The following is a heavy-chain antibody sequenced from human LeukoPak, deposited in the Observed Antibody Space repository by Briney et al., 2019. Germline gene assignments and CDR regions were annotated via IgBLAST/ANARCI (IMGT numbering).Heavy chain of an antibody. V-gene: IGHV3-7*01. CDR3: ARGERPDY. J-gene: IGHJ4*02. Sequence: GGSLRLSCATSGFTFSSSWMSWVRQAPGKGPECVANIKEDGREKYYVDSVKGRFTISRDNAKNSLYLQMSSLRAEDTAVYYCARGERPDYWGQGTLVTVSS. CDR1: GFTFSSSW. CDR2: IKEDGREK.